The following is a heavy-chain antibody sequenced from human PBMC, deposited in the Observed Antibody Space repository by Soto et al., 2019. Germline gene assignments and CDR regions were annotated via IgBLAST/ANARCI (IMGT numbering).Heavy chain of an antibody. CDR1: GGSISSGGYY. V-gene: IGHV4-31*03. CDR3: ARSGVAAQAFDD. D-gene: IGHD6-13*01. J-gene: IGHJ4*02. Sequence: SETLSLTCTVSGGSISSGGYYWSWIRQHPGKGLEWIGYIYYSGSTYYNPSLKSRVTISVDTSKNQFSLKLSSVTAADTAVYYCARSGVAAQAFDDWGQGTLVTVSS. CDR2: IYYSGST.